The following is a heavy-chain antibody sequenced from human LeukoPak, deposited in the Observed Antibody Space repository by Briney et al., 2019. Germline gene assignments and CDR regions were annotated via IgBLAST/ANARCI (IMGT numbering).Heavy chain of an antibody. V-gene: IGHV3-33*08. CDR3: AREDDRGAFDI. CDR2: IWYDGSNK. D-gene: IGHD3-9*01. J-gene: IGHJ3*02. Sequence: PGGSLRLSCAASGFTFSSYAMHWVRQAPGKGLEWVAVIWYDGSNKYYADSVKGRFTISRDNSKNTLYLQMNSLRAEDTAVYYCAREDDRGAFDIWGQGTMVTVSS. CDR1: GFTFSSYA.